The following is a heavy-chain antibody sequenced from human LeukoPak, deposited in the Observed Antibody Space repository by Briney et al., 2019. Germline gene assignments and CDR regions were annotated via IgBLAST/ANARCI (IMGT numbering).Heavy chain of an antibody. CDR2: ISSSSSTI. CDR3: ASNPSYSSSWDGGFDY. Sequence: GGSLRLSCAASGFTFSSYSMNWVRQAPRKGLEWVSYISSSSSTIYYADSVKGRFTISRDNAKNSLYLQMNSLRDEDTAVYYCASNPSYSSSWDGGFDYWGQGTLVTVSS. CDR1: GFTFSSYS. J-gene: IGHJ4*02. V-gene: IGHV3-48*02. D-gene: IGHD6-13*01.